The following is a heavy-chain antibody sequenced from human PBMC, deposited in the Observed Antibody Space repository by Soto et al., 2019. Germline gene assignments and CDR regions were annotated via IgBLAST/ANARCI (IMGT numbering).Heavy chain of an antibody. D-gene: IGHD2-21*01. Sequence: QVQLVQSGGEVKKPGASVTVSCKASGYTFINYHITWVRQAPGQGLEWMAWINTYNGMTDYAQRFQGRVTMTRDTSTSTAYMELRNLGSDDTAVYFCAKSPRGEMAPDCGQGTLVTVSS. CDR1: GYTFINYH. CDR2: INTYNGMT. J-gene: IGHJ4*02. V-gene: IGHV1-18*01. CDR3: AKSPRGEMAPD.